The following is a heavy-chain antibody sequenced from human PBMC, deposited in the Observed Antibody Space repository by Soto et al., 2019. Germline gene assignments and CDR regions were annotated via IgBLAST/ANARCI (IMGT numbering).Heavy chain of an antibody. CDR2: TYIVGMT. Sequence: SETLSLTCTVSGAAFTDGSLFCGWIRQSPGKGVYLMASTYIVGMTYYNPSLRSRVTISVDTSKSQFSLRLNSVTAADTPVYYCATAPESFTPAGYYVNWFDPWGHASLVTVSS. V-gene: IGHV4-39*01. J-gene: IGHJ5*02. CDR3: ATAPESFTPAGYYVNWFDP. CDR1: GAAFTDGSLF. D-gene: IGHD3-22*01.